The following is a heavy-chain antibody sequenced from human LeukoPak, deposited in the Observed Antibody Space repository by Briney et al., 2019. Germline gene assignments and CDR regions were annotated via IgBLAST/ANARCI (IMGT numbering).Heavy chain of an antibody. D-gene: IGHD6-19*01. CDR3: ARADSSGWYGDF. CDR2: IRQDGSEK. J-gene: IGHJ4*02. CDR1: GFTFSSYW. Sequence: PGGSLSLSCAASGFTFSSYWMSWVRQAPGKGLEWLANIRQDGSEKHYVDSVKGRFTISRDNAKNSLYLQMNSLRAEDTAVYYCARADSSGWYGDFWGQGTLVTVSS. V-gene: IGHV3-7*01.